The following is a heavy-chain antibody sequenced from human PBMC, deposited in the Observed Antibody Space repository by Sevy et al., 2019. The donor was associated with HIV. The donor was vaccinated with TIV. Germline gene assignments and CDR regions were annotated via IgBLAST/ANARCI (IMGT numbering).Heavy chain of an antibody. D-gene: IGHD2-15*01. CDR3: AIRSGGHYFDY. CDR2: ISHSGST. J-gene: IGHJ4*02. CDR1: GGSFSGYY. V-gene: IGHV4-34*01. Sequence: SETLSLTCAVYGGSFSGYYWSWIRQPPGKGLESVAEISHSGSTNYNPSLKSRVTISVATSKNQFSLKLSSVTAADTAVYYCAIRSGGHYFDYWGQGTLVTVSS.